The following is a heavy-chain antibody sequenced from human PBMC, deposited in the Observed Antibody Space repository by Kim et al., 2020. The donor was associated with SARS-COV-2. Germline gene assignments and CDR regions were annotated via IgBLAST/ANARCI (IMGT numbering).Heavy chain of an antibody. CDR2: VSWVGSST. J-gene: IGHJ4*02. CDR3: VKAAVMAVILGGYYFDY. Sequence: GGSLRLSCAASGFTFDDYTMHWVRQAPGKGLEWVSLVSWVGSSTYYADSVKGRFTISRDNNKNSLYLQMNSLRNEDTALYFFVKAAVMAVILGGYYFDYWGQGALVTVSS. D-gene: IGHD2-2*02. CDR1: GFTFDDYT. V-gene: IGHV3-43*01.